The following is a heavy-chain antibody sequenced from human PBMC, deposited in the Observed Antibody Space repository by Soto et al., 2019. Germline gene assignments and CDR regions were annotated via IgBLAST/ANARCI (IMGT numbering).Heavy chain of an antibody. J-gene: IGHJ4*02. D-gene: IGHD3-10*01. Sequence: LRLSCAASGFTFSSYAMSWVRQAPGKGLEWVSAISGSGGSTYYADSVKGRFTISRDNSKNTLYLQMNSLRAEDTAVYYCAKVSYGSGSYYSIDYWGQGTLVTVSS. CDR2: ISGSGGST. V-gene: IGHV3-23*01. CDR3: AKVSYGSGSYYSIDY. CDR1: GFTFSSYA.